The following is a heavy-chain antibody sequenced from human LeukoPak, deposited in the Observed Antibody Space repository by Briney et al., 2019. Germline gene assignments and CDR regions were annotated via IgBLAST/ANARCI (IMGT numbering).Heavy chain of an antibody. V-gene: IGHV4-61*02. CDR3: ARATNRSLRRVAANLWYYYYYYMDV. D-gene: IGHD2-15*01. CDR1: GGSITSTTYY. CDR2: IYTSGIT. Sequence: SETLSLTCTVSGGSITSTTYYWSWIRQPAGKGPEWIGRIYTSGITAYNPSLKSRVTISVDTSKNQFSLKLSSVTAADTAVYYCARATNRSLRRVAANLWYYYYYYMDVWGKGTTVTISS. J-gene: IGHJ6*03.